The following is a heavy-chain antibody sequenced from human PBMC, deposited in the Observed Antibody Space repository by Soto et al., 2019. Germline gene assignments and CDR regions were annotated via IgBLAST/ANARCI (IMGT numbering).Heavy chain of an antibody. D-gene: IGHD3-22*01. CDR2: ISAYNGNT. V-gene: IGHV1-18*01. J-gene: IGHJ4*02. CDR3: ARGEYYYDSSGSPFRRPFDY. Sequence: QVQLVQSGAEVKKPGASVKVSCKASGYTFTSYGISWVRQAPGQGLEWMGWISAYNGNTNYAQKLQCRVTMTTDTSTSTAYMELRSLRSDDTAVYYCARGEYYYDSSGSPFRRPFDYWGQGTLVTVSS. CDR1: GYTFTSYG.